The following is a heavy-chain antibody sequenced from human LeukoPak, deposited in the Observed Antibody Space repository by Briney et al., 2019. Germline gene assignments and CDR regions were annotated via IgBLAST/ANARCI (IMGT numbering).Heavy chain of an antibody. V-gene: IGHV4-4*07. D-gene: IGHD6-6*01. J-gene: IGHJ2*01. CDR2: IYTSGST. Sequence: SETLSLTCTVSGGSISSYYWSWIRQPAGKGLEWIGRIYTSGSTNYNPSLKSRVTMSVDTSKNQFSLKLSTVTAADTAVYYCARGVAARPKYWYFDLWGRGTLVTVSS. CDR3: ARGVAARPKYWYFDL. CDR1: GGSISSYY.